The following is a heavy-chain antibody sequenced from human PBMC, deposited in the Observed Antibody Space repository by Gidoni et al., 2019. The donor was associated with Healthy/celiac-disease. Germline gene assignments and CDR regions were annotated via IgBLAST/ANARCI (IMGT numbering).Heavy chain of an antibody. Sequence: QVQLQQCGAGLLQPSATLSLTCAVYGGSFSGYYWSWIGQPPGKGLEWIGEINHSGSTNYNPSLKSRVTISVDTSKNQFSLKLSSVTAADTAVYYCARRWGNYYYYYGMDVWGQGTTVTVSS. D-gene: IGHD3-16*01. CDR3: ARRWGNYYYYYGMDV. CDR1: GGSFSGYY. J-gene: IGHJ6*02. V-gene: IGHV4-34*01. CDR2: INHSGST.